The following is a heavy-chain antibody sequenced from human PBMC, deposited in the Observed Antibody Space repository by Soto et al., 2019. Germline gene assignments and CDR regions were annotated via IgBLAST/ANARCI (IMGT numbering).Heavy chain of an antibody. CDR1: GGSIRSAGYY. CDR2: ISNSGST. V-gene: IGHV4-31*03. Sequence: QVQLYESGPGLVKPSQTLSLTCTVSGGSIRSAGYYWSWIRQLPGKGLEWIAYISNSGSTNYNPSLKSRISISIDTSKNQFSLKLSSVSAADTAMYFCARDRGHCSGGTCYRGYYYGMDVWGQGTTVTVSS. D-gene: IGHD2-15*01. J-gene: IGHJ6*02. CDR3: ARDRGHCSGGTCYRGYYYGMDV.